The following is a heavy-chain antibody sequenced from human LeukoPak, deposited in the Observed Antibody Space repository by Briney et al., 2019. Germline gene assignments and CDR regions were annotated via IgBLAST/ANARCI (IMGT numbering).Heavy chain of an antibody. CDR3: ARDGYSNGSGWFDP. D-gene: IGHD5-18*01. V-gene: IGHV1-2*02. J-gene: IGHJ5*02. CDR2: INPNNGGT. CDR1: GYSFTAYY. Sequence: ASVKVSRKASGYSFTAYYMHWVRQAPGQGLEWMGWINPNNGGTKYAQKFQGRVTMTRDTSISTAYMELSSLRSDDTAMYYCARDGYSNGSGWFDPWGQGTLVIVSS.